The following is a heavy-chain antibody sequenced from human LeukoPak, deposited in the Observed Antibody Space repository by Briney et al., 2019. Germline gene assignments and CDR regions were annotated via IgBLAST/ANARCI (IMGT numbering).Heavy chain of an antibody. V-gene: IGHV4-38-2*02. J-gene: IGHJ5*02. CDR1: GYSISSGCY. CDR3: AREITIFGVVIDWFDP. Sequence: SETLSLTCTVSGYSISSGCYWGWIRQPPGKGLEWIGSIYHSGSTYYNPSLKSRVTISVDTSKNQFSLKLSSVTAADTAVYYCAREITIFGVVIDWFDPWGQGTLVTVSS. CDR2: IYHSGST. D-gene: IGHD3-3*01.